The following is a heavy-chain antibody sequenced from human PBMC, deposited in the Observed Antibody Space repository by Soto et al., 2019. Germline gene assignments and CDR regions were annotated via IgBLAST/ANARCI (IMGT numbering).Heavy chain of an antibody. Sequence: SETLSLTCTVSGGYISRYYLSWIRQPPGKGLEWIGSIYYSGSSNYNPSLKSRVTISVDTSKNVFSLKLSSVVAADTAVYYCAGPFYYMDVWGKRTTVTVSS. CDR2: IYYSGSS. J-gene: IGHJ6*03. CDR3: AGPFYYMDV. CDR1: GGYISRYY. V-gene: IGHV4-59*01.